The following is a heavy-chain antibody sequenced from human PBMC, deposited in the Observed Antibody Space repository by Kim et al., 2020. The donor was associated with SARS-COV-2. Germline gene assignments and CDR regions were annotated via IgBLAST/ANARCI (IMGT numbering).Heavy chain of an antibody. V-gene: IGHV3-33*05. Sequence: GGSLRLSCAASGFTFSSYGMHWVRQAPGKGLEWVAVISYDGSNKYYADSVKGRFTISRDNSKNTLYLQMNSLRAEDTAVYYCARDHEGTTSSYFDYWGQG. D-gene: IGHD1-1*01. J-gene: IGHJ4*02. CDR2: ISYDGSNK. CDR3: ARDHEGTTSSYFDY. CDR1: GFTFSSYG.